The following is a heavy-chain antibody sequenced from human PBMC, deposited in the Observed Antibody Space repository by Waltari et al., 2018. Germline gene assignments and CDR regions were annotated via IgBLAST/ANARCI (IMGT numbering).Heavy chain of an antibody. CDR1: GFTFDDYA. J-gene: IGHJ6*03. V-gene: IGHV3-43D*04. Sequence: EVQLVESGGVVVQHGGSLRLSCAASGFTFDDYAMHWVSQDPGKGLEWVSLISWDGGSTYYADSVKGRFTISRDNSKTSLYLQMNSRRAEDTALYYCAKDLSRHYYYMDVWGKGTTVTVSS. CDR3: AKDLSRHYYYMDV. CDR2: ISWDGGST.